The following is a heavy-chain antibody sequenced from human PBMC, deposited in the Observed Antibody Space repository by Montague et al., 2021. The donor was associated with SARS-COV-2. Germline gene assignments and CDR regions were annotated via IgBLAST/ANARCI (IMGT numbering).Heavy chain of an antibody. CDR3: VRDPSRQPLLYPIGDYYYGMDV. J-gene: IGHJ6*02. Sequence: SETLSLTCAVYGGSFSGHYWNWIRQPPGKGLEWIGEINHSGSTNNNPSLKSRVTMSVDTSKNQFSLKLSSVTAADTAVYYCVRDPSRQPLLYPIGDYYYGMDVWGQGTTVTVSS. V-gene: IGHV4-34*01. CDR1: GGSFSGHY. CDR2: INHSGST. D-gene: IGHD2-2*02.